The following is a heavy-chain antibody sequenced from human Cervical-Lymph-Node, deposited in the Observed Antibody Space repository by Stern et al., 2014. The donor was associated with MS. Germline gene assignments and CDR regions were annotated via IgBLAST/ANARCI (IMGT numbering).Heavy chain of an antibody. Sequence: QLQLMESGAEVKKPGASVKVSCKVSGYTLSELSVHWVRQAPGNGLECMGGFDPEDGETIYAQNFQGRVTMTEDTSTDTAYMELSSLTSEDTAVYYCATGNYFGSGTYSLYYFDYWGQGTLVTVSS. CDR2: FDPEDGET. CDR1: GYTLSELS. CDR3: ATGNYFGSGTYSLYYFDY. D-gene: IGHD3-10*01. V-gene: IGHV1-24*01. J-gene: IGHJ4*02.